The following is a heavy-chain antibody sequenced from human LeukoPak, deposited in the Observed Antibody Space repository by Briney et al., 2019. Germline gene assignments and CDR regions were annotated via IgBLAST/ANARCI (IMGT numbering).Heavy chain of an antibody. CDR1: GGSFSGYY. V-gene: IGHV4-34*01. Sequence: SETLSLTCAVYGGSFSGYYWSWIRQPPGKGLEWIGEINHSGSTNYNPSLKSRVTISVDTSKNQFSLKLSSVTAADTAVCYCAGGPGGDFDYWGQGTLVTVSS. J-gene: IGHJ4*02. CDR2: INHSGST. CDR3: AGGPGGDFDY. D-gene: IGHD3-10*01.